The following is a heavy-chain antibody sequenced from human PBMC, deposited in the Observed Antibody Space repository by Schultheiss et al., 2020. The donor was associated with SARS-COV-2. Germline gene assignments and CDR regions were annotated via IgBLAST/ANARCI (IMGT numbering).Heavy chain of an antibody. CDR1: GFTFSSYG. CDR2: ISYDGSNK. V-gene: IGHV3-30*03. J-gene: IGHJ4*02. Sequence: EGSLRLSCAASGFTFSSYGMHWVRQAPGKGLEWVAVISYDGSNKYYADSVKGRFTISRDNSKNTLYLQMNSLRAEDTAVYYCASSYDIFSPIYWGQGTLVTVSS. D-gene: IGHD3-9*01. CDR3: ASSYDIFSPIY.